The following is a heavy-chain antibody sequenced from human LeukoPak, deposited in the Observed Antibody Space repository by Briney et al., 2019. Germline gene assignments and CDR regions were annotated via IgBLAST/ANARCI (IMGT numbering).Heavy chain of an antibody. D-gene: IGHD1-26*01. V-gene: IGHV3-23*01. CDR1: GFTFSNYA. J-gene: IGHJ4*02. Sequence: PGGSLRLSCVASGFTFSNYAMTWVRQAAGKGLEWVAAITGSDDTTYYADSAKGRFTISRDNSKNTMSLQMNNLSAEDTALYYCAKGRYGSSYSAFDYWGQGTLVIVSS. CDR2: ITGSDDTT. CDR3: AKGRYGSSYSAFDY.